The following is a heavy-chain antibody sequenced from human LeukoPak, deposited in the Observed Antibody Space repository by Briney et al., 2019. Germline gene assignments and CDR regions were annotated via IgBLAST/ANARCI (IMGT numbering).Heavy chain of an antibody. D-gene: IGHD6-13*01. V-gene: IGHV4-59*01. Sequence: PSETLSLTCTVSGGSFSNYYWSWIRQPPGKGLEWIGYISYSGSTNYSPSLKSRVTISGDTSKNQFSLELSSVTAADTAVYYCARTPAAAGTLYWYFDLWGRGTLVTVSS. CDR2: ISYSGST. CDR3: ARTPAAAGTLYWYFDL. CDR1: GGSFSNYY. J-gene: IGHJ2*01.